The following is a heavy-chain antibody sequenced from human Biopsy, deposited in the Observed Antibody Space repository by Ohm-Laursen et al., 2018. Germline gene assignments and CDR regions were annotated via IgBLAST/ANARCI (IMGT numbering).Heavy chain of an antibody. CDR2: ITGSGGST. D-gene: IGHD3-22*01. CDR3: ARGDYFDSNGYFWFDP. J-gene: IGHJ5*02. Sequence: SLRLSCSASGFTFSIYAMSWVRQAPGKGPEWVSAITGSGGSTFYADSVKGRFTISRDNSKNTLFLQMNNLRAEDTAVYYCARGDYFDSNGYFWFDPWGQGTLVTVSS. V-gene: IGHV3-23*01. CDR1: GFTFSIYA.